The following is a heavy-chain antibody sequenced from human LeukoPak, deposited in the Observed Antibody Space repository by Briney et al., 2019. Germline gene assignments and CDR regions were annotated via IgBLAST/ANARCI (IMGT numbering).Heavy chain of an antibody. CDR3: ARASTHYDILTGYRYYYYGMDV. CDR1: GGSISNYY. CDR2: IYYSGST. D-gene: IGHD3-9*01. J-gene: IGHJ6*02. V-gene: IGHV4-59*01. Sequence: SETLSLTCTVSGGSISNYYWSWIRQPPGKGLEWIGYIYYSGSTNYNPSLKSRVTISLDTSKTQFSLRLSSVTAADTAVYYCARASTHYDILTGYRYYYYGMDVWGQGTTVTVSS.